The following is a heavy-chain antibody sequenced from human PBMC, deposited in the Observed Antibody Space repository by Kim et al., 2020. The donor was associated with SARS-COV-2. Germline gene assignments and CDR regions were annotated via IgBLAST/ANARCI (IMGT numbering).Heavy chain of an antibody. V-gene: IGHV3-30*03. CDR2: ISYEGSTQ. CDR1: GFTFSSHV. D-gene: IGHD1-26*01. J-gene: IGHJ5*02. CDR3: ARNLVGDTDLGP. Sequence: GGSLRLSCAASGFTFSSHVIHWVRQAPGKGLEWVALISYEGSTQTYTDSVKGRFTVSRDNSKNTLFLQMNSRRREDTAVYYCARNLVGDTDLGPWGQGTLVTVSS.